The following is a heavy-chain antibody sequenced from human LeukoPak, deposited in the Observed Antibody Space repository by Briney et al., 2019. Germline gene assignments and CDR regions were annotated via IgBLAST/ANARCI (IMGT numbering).Heavy chain of an antibody. CDR2: INHSGST. CDR1: GGSFSNYY. J-gene: IGHJ5*02. CDR3: AKNGQSGFSFDP. V-gene: IGHV4-34*01. Sequence: SETLSLTCAVYGGSFSNYYWSWIRQPPGKGLEWIGEINHSGSTNYNPSLKSRVTISVDTSKKQFSLKLSSVTAADTAVYYCAKNGQSGFSFDPWGQGTLVTVSS. D-gene: IGHD1-26*01.